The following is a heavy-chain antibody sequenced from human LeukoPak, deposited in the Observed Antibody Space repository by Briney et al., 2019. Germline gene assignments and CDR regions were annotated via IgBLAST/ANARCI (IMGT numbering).Heavy chain of an antibody. V-gene: IGHV5-51*01. J-gene: IGHJ5*02. CDR1: GYSFTSYW. Sequence: GESLKISCKGSGYSFTSYWIGWVRQMPGKGLEWMGIIYPGDSDTRYSPSFQGQVTISADKSISTAYLQWSSLKASDTAMYYCARHYDISTGYYDNWFDPWGQGTLVTVSS. CDR3: ARHYDISTGYYDNWFDP. D-gene: IGHD3-9*01. CDR2: IYPGDSDT.